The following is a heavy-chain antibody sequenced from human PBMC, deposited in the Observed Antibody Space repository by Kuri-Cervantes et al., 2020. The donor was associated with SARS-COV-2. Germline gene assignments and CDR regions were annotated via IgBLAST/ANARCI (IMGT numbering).Heavy chain of an antibody. Sequence: SETLSLTCTVSGGSVSDRNSYWNWIRQSQGKGLEWIGYIYHTGSPTYSPPLSSRVTISLNKPKYQFTLRLTSETAADTDVYYCARSPYDVWSGSWGWGQGTLVTVSS. D-gene: IGHD3-3*01. CDR1: GGSVSDRNSY. V-gene: IGHV4-61*01. CDR3: ARSPYDVWSGSWG. CDR2: IYHTGSP. J-gene: IGHJ4*02.